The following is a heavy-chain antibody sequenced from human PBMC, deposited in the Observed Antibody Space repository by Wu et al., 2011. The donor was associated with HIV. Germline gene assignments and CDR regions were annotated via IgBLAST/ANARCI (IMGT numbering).Heavy chain of an antibody. V-gene: IGHV1-69*12. J-gene: IGHJ1*01. D-gene: IGHD5-18*01. CDR3: ARVEDLSGYPTPSNGFFQH. CDR2: FIPIFGTS. CDR1: RHPQQLW. Sequence: QVQLVAVWGRGVEAWVLGEGLLLGLWRHPQQLWCRLGATGPGQGLEWMGGFIPIFGTSNYAQKFQGRIRITVEDSTNTAYMSLSGLKFQDTAVYFCARVEDLSGYPTPSNGFFQHWGQGTLITVSS.